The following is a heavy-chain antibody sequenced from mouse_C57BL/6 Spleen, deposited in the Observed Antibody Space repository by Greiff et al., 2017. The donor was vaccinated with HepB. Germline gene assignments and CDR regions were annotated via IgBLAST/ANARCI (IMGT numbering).Heavy chain of an antibody. D-gene: IGHD1-1*01. V-gene: IGHV1-5*01. Sequence: VQLQQSGTVLARPGASVKMSCKTSGYTFTSYWMHWVKQRPGQGLQWIGAIYPGNSDTSYNQKFKGKANLTAVTSASTAYMELSSLTNEDSAVYYYTRVYYDSRQYYFDYWGQGTTLTVSS. CDR1: GYTFTSYW. CDR2: IYPGNSDT. J-gene: IGHJ2*01. CDR3: TRVYYDSRQYYFDY.